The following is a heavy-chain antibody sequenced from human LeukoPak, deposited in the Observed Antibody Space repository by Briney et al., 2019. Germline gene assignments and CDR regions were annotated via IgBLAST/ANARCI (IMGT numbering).Heavy chain of an antibody. Sequence: PGGSLRLSCTASGFTFSTYWINWVRQSPGKGLVWVALINGDGSTTTHADSVKGRFTISRDNAKNTAYLQMNSLRDEDTAVYFCARDYAGSPEYWGQGTLVTVSA. CDR3: ARDYAGSPEY. CDR1: GFTFSTYW. J-gene: IGHJ4*02. D-gene: IGHD3-10*01. V-gene: IGHV3-74*03. CDR2: INGDGSTT.